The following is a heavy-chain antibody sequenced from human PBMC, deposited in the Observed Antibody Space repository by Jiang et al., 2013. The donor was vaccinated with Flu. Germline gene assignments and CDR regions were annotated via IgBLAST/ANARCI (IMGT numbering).Heavy chain of an antibody. Sequence: GSGLVKPSETLSLTCNVSGGSISSYYWSWVRQPAGKGLEWIGSIYYSGSTYYNPSLKSRVTISVDTSKNQFSLKLSSVTAADTAVYYCARVLLAAAGLEFDPRGQGTLVTVSS. V-gene: IGHV4-4*07. CDR2: IYYSGST. D-gene: IGHD6-13*01. J-gene: IGHJ5*02. CDR1: GGSISSYY. CDR3: ARVLLAAAGLEFDP.